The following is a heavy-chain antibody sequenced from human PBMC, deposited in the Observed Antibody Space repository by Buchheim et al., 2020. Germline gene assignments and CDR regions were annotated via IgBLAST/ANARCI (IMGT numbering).Heavy chain of an antibody. V-gene: IGHV3-30*18. J-gene: IGHJ4*02. Sequence: QVQLVESGGGVVQPGRSLRLSCAASGFTFSSYGMHWVRQAPGKGLEWVAVISYDGSNKYYADSVKGRFTISRDHSKNTLYLQMNSLRAEDTAVYYCAKDLHAYCGGDCYLDYWGQGTL. CDR1: GFTFSSYG. CDR2: ISYDGSNK. D-gene: IGHD2-21*02. CDR3: AKDLHAYCGGDCYLDY.